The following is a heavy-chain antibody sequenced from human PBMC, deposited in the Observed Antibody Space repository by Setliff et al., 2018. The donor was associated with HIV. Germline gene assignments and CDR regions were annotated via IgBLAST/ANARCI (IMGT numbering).Heavy chain of an antibody. D-gene: IGHD3-22*01. CDR1: GDSMTSGSYY. CDR2: VTVNGAP. CDR3: ARHQAPYYVSSGYNPNWYFDL. V-gene: IGHV4-61*02. J-gene: IGHJ2*01. Sequence: SETLSLTCTVSGDSMTSGSYYWTWIRQPAGKRLEWIGRVTVNGAPEYNPSLQSRVTISVDTSENQFSLKVTSVTAADTAVYYCARHQAPYYVSSGYNPNWYFDLWGRGTLVTVSS.